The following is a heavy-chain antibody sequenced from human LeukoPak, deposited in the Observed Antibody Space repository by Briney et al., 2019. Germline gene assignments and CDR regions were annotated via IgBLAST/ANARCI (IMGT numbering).Heavy chain of an antibody. CDR3: ARDGTYCSSTSCYTGMDY. Sequence: PGGSLRLSCAASGFTFSSYSMNWVRQAPGKGLEGVSYISSSSSTIYYADSVKGRFTISRDNAKNSLYLQMNSLRAEDTAVYYCARDGTYCSSTSCYTGMDYWGQGTLVTVSS. D-gene: IGHD2-2*02. J-gene: IGHJ4*02. CDR2: ISSSSSTI. CDR1: GFTFSSYS. V-gene: IGHV3-48*04.